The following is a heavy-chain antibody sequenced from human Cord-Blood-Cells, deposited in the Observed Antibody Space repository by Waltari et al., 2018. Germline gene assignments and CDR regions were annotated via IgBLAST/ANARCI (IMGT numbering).Heavy chain of an antibody. CDR3: AKGSSCSPHDAFDI. J-gene: IGHJ3*02. CDR1: GFTFDAYA. CDR2: IKWNRWSI. V-gene: IGHV3-9*03. Sequence: EVQLVESGGRLVQPGRSLRLACAASGFTFDAYAMHLVRPAPGKGLEGVPRIKWNRWSIGYADSVKGRFTISRDNAKNSLDFQINSLRAEDMGFDYWAKGSSCSPHDAFDIWGQGTMVTVSS. D-gene: IGHD6-19*01.